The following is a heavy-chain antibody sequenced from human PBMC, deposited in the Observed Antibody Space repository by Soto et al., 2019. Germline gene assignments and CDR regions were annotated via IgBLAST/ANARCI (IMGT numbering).Heavy chain of an antibody. CDR3: VKDESINWYSGHFRH. J-gene: IGHJ1*01. CDR1: GFTLDDYA. D-gene: IGHD6-13*01. V-gene: IGHV3-9*01. CDR2: INWNSGSI. Sequence: LRLSCAASGFTLDDYAMHCVRQVPGKGLEWVSGINWNSGSIGYGDSVKGRSAISRDNAKNSLHLQMNSLSAEDTAFYYCVKDESINWYSGHFRHWGQGTLVTVSS.